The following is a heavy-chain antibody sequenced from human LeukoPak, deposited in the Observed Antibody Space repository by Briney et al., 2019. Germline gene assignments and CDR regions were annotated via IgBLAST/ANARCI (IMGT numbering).Heavy chain of an antibody. D-gene: IGHD3-10*01. CDR3: ARGGTMVRGVIYYYGMDV. J-gene: IGHJ6*02. Sequence: ASVKVSCKASGYTFTSYGVSWVRQAPGQGLEWMGWISAYNGNTNYAQKLQGRVTMPTDTSTSTAYMELRSLRSDDTAVYYCARGGTMVRGVIYYYGMDVWGQGTTVTVSS. CDR1: GYTFTSYG. V-gene: IGHV1-18*01. CDR2: ISAYNGNT.